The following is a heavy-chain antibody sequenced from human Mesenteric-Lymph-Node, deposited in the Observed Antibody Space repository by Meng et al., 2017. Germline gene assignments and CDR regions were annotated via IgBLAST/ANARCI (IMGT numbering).Heavy chain of an antibody. D-gene: IGHD3-10*01. CDR1: RFTFSAYG. Sequence: GESLKISCAASRFTFSAYGMAWVRRAPGKGLEWVATITTHGLGTYYPDSVKGRFIISRDNSKNTLYLQMYSLRPEDTAEYYCAKDRGVGLPLSYYYYNGMDVWGQGTTVTVSS. CDR2: ITTHGLGT. J-gene: IGHJ6*02. V-gene: IGHV3-23*01. CDR3: AKDRGVGLPLSYYYYNGMDV.